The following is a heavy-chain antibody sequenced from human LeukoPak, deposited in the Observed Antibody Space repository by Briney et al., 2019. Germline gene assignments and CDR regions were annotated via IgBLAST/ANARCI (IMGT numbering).Heavy chain of an antibody. D-gene: IGHD3-22*01. J-gene: IGHJ4*02. CDR3: ARWLEYYYDSSGYYYGGYFDY. Sequence: ASVKVSCKASGYTFTGYYMHWVRQAPGQGLEWMGWISAYNGNTNYAQKLQGRVTMTTDTSTSTAYMELRSLRSDDTAVYYCARWLEYYYDSSGYYYGGYFDYWGQGTLVTVSS. CDR2: ISAYNGNT. CDR1: GYTFTGYY. V-gene: IGHV1-18*04.